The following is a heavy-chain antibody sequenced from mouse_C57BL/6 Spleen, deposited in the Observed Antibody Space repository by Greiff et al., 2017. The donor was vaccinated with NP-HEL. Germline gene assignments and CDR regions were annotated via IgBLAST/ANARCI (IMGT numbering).Heavy chain of an antibody. V-gene: IGHV14-1*01. CDR3: ARSGITTHLYYFDY. Sequence: EVQLQQSGAELVRPGASVKLSCTASGFNIKDYYMHWVKQRPEQGLEWIGRIDPEDGDTEYAPKFQGKATMTADTSSNTAYMQLSSLTSEDSAVYFCARSGITTHLYYFDYWGQGTTLTVSS. CDR1: GFNIKDYY. D-gene: IGHD1-1*01. J-gene: IGHJ2*01. CDR2: IDPEDGDT.